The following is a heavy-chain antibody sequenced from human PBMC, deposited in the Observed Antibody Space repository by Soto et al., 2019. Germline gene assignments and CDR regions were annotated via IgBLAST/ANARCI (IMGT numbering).Heavy chain of an antibody. J-gene: IGHJ5*02. CDR3: ARHYYYDSSGYYSWFDP. Sequence: SETLSLTCTVSCGSISSSSYYWGWIRQPPGKGLEWIGSIYYSGSTYYNPSLKSRVTISVDTSKNQFSLKLSSVTAADTAVYYCARHYYYDSSGYYSWFDPWGQGTLVTVS. CDR2: IYYSGST. CDR1: CGSISSSSYY. V-gene: IGHV4-39*01. D-gene: IGHD3-22*01.